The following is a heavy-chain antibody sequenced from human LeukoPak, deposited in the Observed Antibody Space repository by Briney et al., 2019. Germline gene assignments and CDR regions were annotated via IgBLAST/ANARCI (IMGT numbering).Heavy chain of an antibody. V-gene: IGHV3-9*01. J-gene: IGHJ3*02. CDR3: ASATIVVVPAATYAFDI. Sequence: GGSLRLSCAASGFTFDDYAMHWVRQTPGKGLEWVSYISRNSGNIGYADSVKGRFTISRDNAKNSLYLQMNSLRAEDTAVYYCASATIVVVPAATYAFDIWGQGTMVTVSS. CDR2: ISRNSGNI. CDR1: GFTFDDYA. D-gene: IGHD2-2*01.